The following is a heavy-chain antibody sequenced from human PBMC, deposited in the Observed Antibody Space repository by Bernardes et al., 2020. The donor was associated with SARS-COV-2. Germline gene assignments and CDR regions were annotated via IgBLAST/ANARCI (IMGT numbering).Heavy chain of an antibody. CDR1: GFIFSNYG. V-gene: IGHV3-33*01. Sequence: GGSLRLSCSASGFIFSNYGINWVRPAPGQGLEWVGHIWYDGSNKYYGDSVKGRFTISRDNSKNTLYLQMNSLRAEDTAVYYCARDLDVYGMDVWGQGTTVTVSS. CDR2: IWYDGSNK. J-gene: IGHJ6*02. CDR3: ARDLDVYGMDV.